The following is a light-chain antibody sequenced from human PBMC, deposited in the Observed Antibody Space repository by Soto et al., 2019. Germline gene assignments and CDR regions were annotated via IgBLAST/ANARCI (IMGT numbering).Light chain of an antibody. CDR3: QQYARPPFA. J-gene: IGKJ2*01. Sequence: EIVLTQSPGTLSLSPGERATLSCRASQRISISYLAWYQQKPGQAPRLLLYDASSRATGIPDRVSGSGSGTDFTLTISRLEPEDFAVYYCQQYARPPFAFGQGTKVEIK. CDR1: QRISISY. V-gene: IGKV3-20*01. CDR2: DAS.